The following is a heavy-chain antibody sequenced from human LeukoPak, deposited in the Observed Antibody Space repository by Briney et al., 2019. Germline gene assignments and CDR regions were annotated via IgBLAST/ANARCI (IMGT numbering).Heavy chain of an antibody. Sequence: RSGRSLRLSCTASGFTFRTYGMHWVRQAPGKGLEWVAVISYDGINKNYGDSVKGRFTISRDNSKNTLYLQMNSLRAEDTAVYYCARDLYGSGDYWGQGTLVTVSS. D-gene: IGHD3-10*01. CDR1: GFTFRTYG. CDR3: ARDLYGSGDY. V-gene: IGHV3-30*03. J-gene: IGHJ4*02. CDR2: ISYDGINK.